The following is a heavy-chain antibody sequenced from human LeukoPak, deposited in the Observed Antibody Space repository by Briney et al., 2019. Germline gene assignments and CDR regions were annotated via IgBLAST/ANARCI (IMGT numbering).Heavy chain of an antibody. Sequence: SETLSLTCTVSGGSISSGGYYWSWIRQPPGKGLEWIGYIYHSGSTYYNPSLKSQVTISVDRSKNQFSLKLSSVTAADTAVYYCARADPTVTTTDYWGQGTLVTVSS. CDR2: IYHSGST. D-gene: IGHD4-11*01. V-gene: IGHV4-30-2*01. CDR1: GGSISSGGYY. J-gene: IGHJ4*02. CDR3: ARADPTVTTTDY.